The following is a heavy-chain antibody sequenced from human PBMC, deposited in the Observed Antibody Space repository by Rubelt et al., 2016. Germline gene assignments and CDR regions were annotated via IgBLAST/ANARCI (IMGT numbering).Heavy chain of an antibody. D-gene: IGHD3-3*01. J-gene: IGHJ4*02. V-gene: IGHV4-39*07. Sequence: FTVSGGSISSSSYYWGWIRQPPGKGLEWIGSIYYSGSTYYNPSLKSRVTISVDTSKNQFSLKLSSVTAADTAVYYCARGRLWSGYFHDWGQGTLVTVSS. CDR3: ARGRLWSGYFHD. CDR1: GGSISSSSYY. CDR2: IYYSGST.